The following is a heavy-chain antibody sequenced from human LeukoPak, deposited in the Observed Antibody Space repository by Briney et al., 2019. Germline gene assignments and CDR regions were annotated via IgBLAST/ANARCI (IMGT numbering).Heavy chain of an antibody. CDR1: GGSFSGYY. D-gene: IGHD4-17*01. V-gene: IGHV3-23*01. CDR2: ISGSGGST. Sequence: ETLSLTCAVYGGSFSGYYWSWVRQAPGKGLEWVSAISGSGGSTYYADSVKGRFTISRDNSKNTLYLQMNSLRAEDTAVYYCANKNDYGDPGYWGQGTLVTVSS. J-gene: IGHJ4*02. CDR3: ANKNDYGDPGY.